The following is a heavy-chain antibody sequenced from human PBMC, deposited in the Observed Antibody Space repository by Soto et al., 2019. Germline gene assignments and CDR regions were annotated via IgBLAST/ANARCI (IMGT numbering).Heavy chain of an antibody. V-gene: IGHV5-51*01. CDR2: IYPGDSDT. Sequence: GESLKISCKGSGYSFTRYWIGWVRQMPGKCLGWMGIIYPGDSDTRYCPSFQGQVTSSADKSISTAYLQWSSLKASDTAMYYCARHVAGWFDPWGQGTLFTVSS. CDR3: ARHVAGWFDP. J-gene: IGHJ5*02. D-gene: IGHD1-1*01. CDR1: GYSFTRYW.